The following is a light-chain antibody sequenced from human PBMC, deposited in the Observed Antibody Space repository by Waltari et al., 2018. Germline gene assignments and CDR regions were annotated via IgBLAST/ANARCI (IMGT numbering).Light chain of an antibody. CDR2: AVS. CDR3: SSFTRSISYA. Sequence: QSALTQPVSVSGSPGQWNPISCIGTSGDIGAYNYVSWYQHHHGKVPKLIIYAVSNRPSGISNRFSGSKSGNTASLTISGLQAEDEADYYCSSFTRSISYAFGTGTKVTIL. J-gene: IGLJ1*01. CDR1: SGDIGAYNY. V-gene: IGLV2-14*03.